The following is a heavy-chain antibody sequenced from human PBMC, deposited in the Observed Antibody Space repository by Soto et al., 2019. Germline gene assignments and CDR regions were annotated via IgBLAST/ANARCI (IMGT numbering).Heavy chain of an antibody. Sequence: QVQLVQSGAEVKKPGSSVKVSCKASGGTFSSYAISWVRQAPGQGLEWMGGIIPIFGTANYAQKFQGRVTVPADESTSTAYMELSSPRSEDTAVYYCARPLTGQHYYCGMDVWGQGATVTVSS. D-gene: IGHD3-9*01. CDR1: GGTFSSYA. J-gene: IGHJ6*02. CDR2: IIPIFGTA. CDR3: ARPLTGQHYYCGMDV. V-gene: IGHV1-69*12.